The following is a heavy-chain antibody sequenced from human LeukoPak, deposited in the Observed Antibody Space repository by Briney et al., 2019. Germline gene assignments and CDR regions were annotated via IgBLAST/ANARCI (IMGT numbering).Heavy chain of an antibody. CDR1: GFVFSTYA. CDR3: ARELAADPYYDYGMDV. J-gene: IGHJ6*02. D-gene: IGHD6-13*01. V-gene: IGHV3-33*01. CDR2: MWYDGNHE. Sequence: GGSLRLSCAASGFVFSTYAIHWARQAPGKGLEWVAVMWYDGNHEYYAESVKGRFTISRDNFKNTLYLQMNSLRAEDTAVYYCARELAADPYYDYGMDVWGQGTTVTVSS.